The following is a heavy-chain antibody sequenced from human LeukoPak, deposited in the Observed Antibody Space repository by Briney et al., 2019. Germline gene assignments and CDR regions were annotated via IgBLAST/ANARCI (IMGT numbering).Heavy chain of an antibody. CDR1: GGTFSSYA. CDR3: ARDRGPYCSGGSCYFTDAFDI. CDR2: IIPIFGTA. V-gene: IGHV1-69*13. Sequence: WASVKVSCKASGGTFSSYAISWVRQAPGQGLEWMGGIIPIFGTANYAQKFQGRVMITADESTSTAYMELSSLRSEDTAVYYCARDRGPYCSGGSCYFTDAFDIWGQGTMVTVSS. D-gene: IGHD2-15*01. J-gene: IGHJ3*02.